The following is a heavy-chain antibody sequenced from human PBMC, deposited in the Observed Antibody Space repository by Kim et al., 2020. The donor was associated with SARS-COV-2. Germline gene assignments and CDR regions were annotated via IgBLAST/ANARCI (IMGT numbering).Heavy chain of an antibody. V-gene: IGHV3-30-3*01. CDR2: ISYDGSIK. CDR1: GFTFSNYA. Sequence: GGSLRLSCTASGFTFSNYAMHWVRQAPGKGLEWVTIISYDGSIKYYADSVKGRFTISRDNSKNTLYLQMNSLRAEDTAMYYCAREDNYGDAFDIWGQGTMVTVSS. D-gene: IGHD4-17*01. CDR3: AREDNYGDAFDI. J-gene: IGHJ3*02.